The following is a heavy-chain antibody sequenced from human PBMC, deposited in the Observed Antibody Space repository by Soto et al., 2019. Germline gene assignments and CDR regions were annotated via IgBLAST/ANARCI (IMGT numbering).Heavy chain of an antibody. D-gene: IGHD5-12*01. CDR2: IYYSGST. CDR3: ARHFFGGYFYYFDY. Sequence: SETLSLTCTVSGGSISSYYWSWIRQPPGKGLEWIGYIYYSGSTNYNPSLKSRVTISVDTSKNQFSLKLSSVTAADTAVYYCARHFFGGYFYYFDYWGQGTLVTVSS. J-gene: IGHJ4*02. CDR1: GGSISSYY. V-gene: IGHV4-59*08.